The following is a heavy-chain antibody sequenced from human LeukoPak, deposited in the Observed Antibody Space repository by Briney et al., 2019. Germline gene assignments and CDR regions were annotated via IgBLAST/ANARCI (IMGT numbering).Heavy chain of an antibody. D-gene: IGHD3-10*01. V-gene: IGHV4-34*01. CDR2: INHSGST. CDR1: GGAISSYY. CDR3: ARSMVRGAYRPSGAYYFDY. Sequence: PTETLSLTCTVSGGAISSYYSGWIHQHPGKGLEWIGEINHSGSTNYNPSLKSRVTISVDTSKNQFSLKLSSVTAADTAVYYCARSMVRGAYRPSGAYYFDYWGQGTLVTVSS. J-gene: IGHJ4*02.